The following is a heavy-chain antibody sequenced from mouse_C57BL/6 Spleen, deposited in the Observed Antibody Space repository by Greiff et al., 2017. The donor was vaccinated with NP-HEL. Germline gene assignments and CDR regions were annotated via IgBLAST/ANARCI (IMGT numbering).Heavy chain of an antibody. D-gene: IGHD1-1*01. Sequence: VQLKQSGAELVRPGASVKLSCTASGFNIKDDYMHWVKQRPEQGLEWIGWIDPENGDTEYASKFQGKATITADTFSNTAYLQLSRLTSEDTAVYYSTTLLDYSSSFYYFDYWGRGTTLTVSS. CDR1: GFNIKDDY. CDR3: TTLLDYSSSFYYFDY. CDR2: IDPENGDT. J-gene: IGHJ2*01. V-gene: IGHV14-4*01.